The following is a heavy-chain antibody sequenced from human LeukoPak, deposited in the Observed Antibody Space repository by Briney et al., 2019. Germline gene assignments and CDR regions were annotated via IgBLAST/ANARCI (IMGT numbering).Heavy chain of an antibody. CDR1: GYPFTSYD. CDR2: MNPNSGNT. J-gene: IGHJ4*02. Sequence: ASVKVSCKASGYPFTSYDINWVRQATGQGLEWMGWMNPNSGNTGYAQKFQGRVTITRNTSISTAYMELSSLRSEDTAVYYCARGCLWFGELPDYWGQGTLVTVSS. CDR3: ARGCLWFGELPDY. V-gene: IGHV1-8*03. D-gene: IGHD3-10*01.